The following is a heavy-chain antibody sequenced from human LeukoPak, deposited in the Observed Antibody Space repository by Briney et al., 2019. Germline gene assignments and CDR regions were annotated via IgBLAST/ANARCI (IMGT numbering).Heavy chain of an antibody. CDR2: IYYSGST. V-gene: IGHV4-61*01. Sequence: SETLSLTCTVSGGSMSSGSYYWSWIRQPPGKGLEWIGYIYYSGSTNYNPSLKSRVTISVDTSKNQFSLKLSSVTAADTAVYYCARVEYSSSWHLDYWGQGTLVTVSS. D-gene: IGHD6-13*01. CDR3: ARVEYSSSWHLDY. J-gene: IGHJ4*02. CDR1: GGSMSSGSYY.